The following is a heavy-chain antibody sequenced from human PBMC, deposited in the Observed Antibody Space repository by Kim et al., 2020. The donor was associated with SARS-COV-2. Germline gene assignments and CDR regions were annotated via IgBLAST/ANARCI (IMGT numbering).Heavy chain of an antibody. D-gene: IGHD1-26*01. CDR1: GFTFSSYG. CDR2: IWYDGSNK. Sequence: GGSLRLSCAASGFTFSSYGMHWVRQAPGKGLEWVAVIWYDGSNKYYADSVKGRFTISRDNSKNTLYLQMNSLRAEDTAVYYCARDLVGATYLDYWGQGTLVTVSS. V-gene: IGHV3-33*01. CDR3: ARDLVGATYLDY. J-gene: IGHJ4*02.